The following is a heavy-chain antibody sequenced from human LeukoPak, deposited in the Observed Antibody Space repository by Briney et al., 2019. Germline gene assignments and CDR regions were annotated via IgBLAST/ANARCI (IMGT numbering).Heavy chain of an antibody. CDR2: IIPIFGTA. J-gene: IGHJ2*01. CDR3: AKSTYYYGSGEGSNYWYFDL. Sequence: SVKVSCKASGGTFSSYAISWVRQAPGQGLEWMGGIIPIFGTANYAQKFQGRVTITADESTSTAYMELSSLRSEDTAVYYCAKSTYYYGSGEGSNYWYFDLWGRGTLVTVSS. V-gene: IGHV1-69*01. CDR1: GGTFSSYA. D-gene: IGHD3-10*01.